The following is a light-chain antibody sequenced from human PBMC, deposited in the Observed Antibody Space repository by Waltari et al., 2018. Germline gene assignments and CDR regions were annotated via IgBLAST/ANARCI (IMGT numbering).Light chain of an antibody. J-gene: IGLJ3*02. CDR3: SSYTSSSTLWV. V-gene: IGLV2-14*01. Sequence: QSALTQPASVSGSPGQSITISCTGNSRDVVAYNFVSLSQQHPGKAPQLMIYDVSNRPSGVSNRFSGSKSGNTASLTISGLQAEDEADYYCSSYTSSSTLWVFGGGTKLTIL. CDR2: DVS. CDR1: SRDVVAYNF.